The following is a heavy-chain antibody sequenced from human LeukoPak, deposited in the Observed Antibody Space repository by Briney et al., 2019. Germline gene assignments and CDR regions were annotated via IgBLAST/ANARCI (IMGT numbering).Heavy chain of an antibody. CDR1: GYTFTGYY. J-gene: IGHJ6*04. CDR3: ATFLETTHTMDV. Sequence: ASVKVSCKASGYTFTGYYMHWVRQAPGQGLEWMGRINPNSGGTNYAQKFQGRVTMTRDTSISTACMELSRLRSDDTAVYYCATFLETTHTMDVWGKGTTVTVSS. D-gene: IGHD1-1*01. V-gene: IGHV1-2*06. CDR2: INPNSGGT.